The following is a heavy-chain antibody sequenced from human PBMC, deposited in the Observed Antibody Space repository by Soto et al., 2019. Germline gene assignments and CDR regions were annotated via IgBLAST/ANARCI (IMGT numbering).Heavy chain of an antibody. J-gene: IGHJ4*02. CDR3: ARTPETSGYYYYFDS. V-gene: IGHV3-30-3*01. D-gene: IGHD3-22*01. CDR1: GFTFSYYA. Sequence: QVQLVESGGGVVQPGRSRRLSCAASGFTFSYYAMHWVRQAPGKGLEWVALISYSGNNKYYADSVKGRFTISRDNSENTLYLQMNSLGPEDTAIYYCARTPETSGYYYYFDSWGQGTLITVSS. CDR2: ISYSGNNK.